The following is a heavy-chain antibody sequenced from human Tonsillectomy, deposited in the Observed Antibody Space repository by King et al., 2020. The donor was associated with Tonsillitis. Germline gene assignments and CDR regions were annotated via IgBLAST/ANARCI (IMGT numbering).Heavy chain of an antibody. Sequence: QLQESGPGLVKPSQTLSLTCNVSGVSITSGDYYWSWIRHYPGRGLEWIGYIYYIGTTVYNPSLKSRVTISIDTSQNQFSLRLGSVTAADTAVYYCARQLRWDNYFDPWGQGTLVTVSS. CDR1: GVSITSGDYY. V-gene: IGHV4-30-4*01. D-gene: IGHD1-1*01. J-gene: IGHJ5*02. CDR2: IYYIGTT. CDR3: ARQLRWDNYFDP.